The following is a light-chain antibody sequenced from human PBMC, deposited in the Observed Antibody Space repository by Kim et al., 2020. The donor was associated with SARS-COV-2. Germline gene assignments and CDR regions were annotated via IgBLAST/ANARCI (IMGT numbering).Light chain of an antibody. CDR3: SSRDSSNYHWV. V-gene: IGLV3-19*01. CDR1: SFRNYF. Sequence: SSELTQDPAVSVALGQTVRITCQGDSFRNYFASWYQQKSGQAPVLVVYGENNRPSGIPDRFSGSTSGNTGSLTITGAQAEDEADYYCSSRDSSNYHWVFGGGTQLTVL. CDR2: GEN. J-gene: IGLJ3*02.